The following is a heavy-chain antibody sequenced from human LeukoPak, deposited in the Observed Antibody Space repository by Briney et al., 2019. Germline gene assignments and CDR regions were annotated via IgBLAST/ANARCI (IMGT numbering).Heavy chain of an antibody. CDR3: ARHSRVLTTAIPFDY. V-gene: IGHV4-39*01. CDR2: IFYTGNI. J-gene: IGHJ4*02. Sequence: PSETLSLTCTVSGYSIGGSNYYWGWVRQPPGKGLEWIGSIFYTGNIYYKSSLKSRATVSVDTSRNQFFLNLNSVTAADTAVYYCARHSRVLTTAIPFDYWGQGTLVTVSS. D-gene: IGHD2-21*02. CDR1: GYSIGGSNYY.